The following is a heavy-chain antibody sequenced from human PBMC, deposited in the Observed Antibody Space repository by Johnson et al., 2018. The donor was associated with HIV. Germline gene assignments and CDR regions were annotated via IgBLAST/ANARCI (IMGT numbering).Heavy chain of an antibody. Sequence: VQLVESGGGLVRPGGSLRLSCTASGFTVSSNYMSWVRQAPGKGLEWVSVIDTAGSTYDADSVKGRFTISRDNAKNSLYLQMDSLRAEDTAVYYCASASSGSYYDQEPFDAFDIWGQGTMVTVSS. CDR3: ASASSGSYYDQEPFDAFDI. CDR2: IDTAGST. D-gene: IGHD1-26*01. V-gene: IGHV3-66*01. CDR1: GFTVSSNY. J-gene: IGHJ3*02.